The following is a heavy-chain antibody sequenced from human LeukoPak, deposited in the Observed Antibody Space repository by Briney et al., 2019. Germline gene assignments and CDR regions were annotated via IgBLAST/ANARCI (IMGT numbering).Heavy chain of an antibody. V-gene: IGHV1-69*02. CDR2: VMPFLDVA. CDR3: ATTMVRGVIEGMDV. CDR1: GDTFSDYT. D-gene: IGHD3-10*01. Sequence: SVKVSCKASGDTFSDYTISWVRQAPGQGLEWMGRVMPFLDVANYAQKFQGRVTITADKSTSTAYMELSSLRSEDTAVYYCATTMVRGVIEGMDVWGQGTTVTVSS. J-gene: IGHJ6*02.